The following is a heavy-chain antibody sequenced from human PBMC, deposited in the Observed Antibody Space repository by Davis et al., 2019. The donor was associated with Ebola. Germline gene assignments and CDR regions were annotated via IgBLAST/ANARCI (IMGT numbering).Heavy chain of an antibody. CDR3: AKDGWAPEAAFDI. CDR2: ISGSGGST. V-gene: IGHV3-23*01. Sequence: GESLKISCAASGFTFSSYAMSWVRQAPGKGLEWVSAISGSGGSTYYADSVKGRFTISRDNSKNTLYLQMNSLRAEDTAVYYCAKDGWAPEAAFDIWGQGTMVTVSS. CDR1: GFTFSSYA. J-gene: IGHJ3*02. D-gene: IGHD3-10*01.